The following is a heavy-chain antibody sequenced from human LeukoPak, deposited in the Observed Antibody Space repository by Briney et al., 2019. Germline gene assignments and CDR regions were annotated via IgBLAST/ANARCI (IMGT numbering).Heavy chain of an antibody. J-gene: IGHJ4*02. Sequence: PGGSLRLSCAASGLTFSTYDMTWVRQAPGKGLEWVSSISGSGGSTYYADSVKGRFTTSRDNSKNTLYLQMNGLRAEDTAVYYCAKDLAAVPGNKYFAYWGQGTLVTVSS. D-gene: IGHD6-19*01. V-gene: IGHV3-23*01. CDR1: GLTFSTYD. CDR3: AKDLAAVPGNKYFAY. CDR2: ISGSGGST.